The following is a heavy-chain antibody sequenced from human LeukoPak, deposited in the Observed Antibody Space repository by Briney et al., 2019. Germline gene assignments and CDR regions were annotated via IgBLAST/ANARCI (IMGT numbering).Heavy chain of an antibody. CDR2: ISGSGGST. J-gene: IGHJ6*03. Sequence: PGGSLRLSCAASGFTFSSYAMSWVRQAPGKGLEWVSAISGSGGSTYYADSVKGRFTISRDNSKNTLYLQMNSLRAEDTAVYYCAKGSGYYYYYYMDVWGKGTTVAVSS. CDR1: GFTFSSYA. D-gene: IGHD3-10*01. V-gene: IGHV3-23*01. CDR3: AKGSGYYYYYYMDV.